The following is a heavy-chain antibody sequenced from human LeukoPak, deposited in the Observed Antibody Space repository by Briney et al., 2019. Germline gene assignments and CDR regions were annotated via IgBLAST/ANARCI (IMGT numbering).Heavy chain of an antibody. CDR2: INPSGGST. CDR1: GYTFTSYY. D-gene: IGHD3-22*01. Sequence: EASVKVSCKASGYTFTSYYMHWVRQAPGQGLEWMGIINPSGGSTSYAQKFQGRVTMTRDTSTSTVYMELSSLRSEDTAVYYCARDLLPNYDSSGNYSPFDYWGQGTLVTVSS. J-gene: IGHJ4*02. CDR3: ARDLLPNYDSSGNYSPFDY. V-gene: IGHV1-46*01.